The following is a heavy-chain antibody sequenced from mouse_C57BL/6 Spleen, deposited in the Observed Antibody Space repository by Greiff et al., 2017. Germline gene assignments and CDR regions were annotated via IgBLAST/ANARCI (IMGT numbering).Heavy chain of an antibody. Sequence: QVQLKQPGAELVKPGASVKLSCKASGYTFTSYWMHWVKQRPGQGLEWIGMIHPNSGSTNYNEKFKSKATLTVDKSSSTAYMQLSSLTSEDYAVYYCARDYDGYCGYWGQGTLVTVSA. D-gene: IGHD2-3*01. V-gene: IGHV1-64*01. CDR3: ARDYDGYCGY. J-gene: IGHJ3*02. CDR2: IHPNSGST. CDR1: GYTFTSYW.